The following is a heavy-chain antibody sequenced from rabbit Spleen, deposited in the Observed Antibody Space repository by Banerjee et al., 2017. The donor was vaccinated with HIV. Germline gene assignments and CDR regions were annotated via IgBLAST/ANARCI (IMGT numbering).Heavy chain of an antibody. CDR3: ARDLVAVIGWNFSL. J-gene: IGHJ4*01. V-gene: IGHV1S45*01. D-gene: IGHD1-1*01. CDR2: IEVGSSGFT. CDR1: GFTFSSYY. Sequence: QEQLKETGGGLVQPEGSLTLTCKASGFTFSSYYMCWVRQAPGKGLEWIACIEVGSSGFTYFATWAKGRFTISKTSSTTVTLQVTRLTAADTATYFCARDLVAVIGWNFSLWGPGTLVTVS.